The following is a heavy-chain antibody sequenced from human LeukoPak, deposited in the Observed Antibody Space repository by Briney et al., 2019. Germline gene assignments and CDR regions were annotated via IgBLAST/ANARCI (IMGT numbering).Heavy chain of an antibody. J-gene: IGHJ5*02. Sequence: SETLSLTCTVSGGSISSFYWSWIRQPPGKGLEWIGYIYYSGSTNYNPSLESRVTISVDTSKNQFSLKLSSVTAADTAVYYCAKDRDHYYGSGSYYIPNWFDPWGQGTLVTVSS. V-gene: IGHV4-59*01. D-gene: IGHD3-10*01. CDR2: IYYSGST. CDR3: AKDRDHYYGSGSYYIPNWFDP. CDR1: GGSISSFY.